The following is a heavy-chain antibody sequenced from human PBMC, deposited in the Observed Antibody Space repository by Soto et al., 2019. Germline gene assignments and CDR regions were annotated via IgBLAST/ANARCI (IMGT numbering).Heavy chain of an antibody. J-gene: IGHJ4*02. V-gene: IGHV1-8*01. Sequence: ASVKVSCKASGYSFTSLDINWVRQTAGQGLEWMGWMQPSTGRTGYAQKFQGRVTMTRDTSINTAYMELSSLRSEDTAVYYCARGTHPYYYDSSGYLDYWGQGTLVTVSS. CDR1: GYSFTSLD. D-gene: IGHD3-22*01. CDR2: MQPSTGRT. CDR3: ARGTHPYYYDSSGYLDY.